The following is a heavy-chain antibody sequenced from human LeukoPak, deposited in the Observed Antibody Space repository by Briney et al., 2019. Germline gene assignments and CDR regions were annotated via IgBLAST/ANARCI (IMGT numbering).Heavy chain of an antibody. Sequence: GGSLRLSCVGSGFFLTSYATYWVRLTPGKGLQWVAGLYADGSVTQYKDAVKGRFTISRDTSKNTLYLQMNSLRDDDTALYYCVKDMTYGDGKWEFDLWGQGTPVTVSS. CDR3: VKDMTYGDGKWEFDL. J-gene: IGHJ5*02. CDR2: LYADGSVT. CDR1: GFFLTSYA. D-gene: IGHD2-21*02. V-gene: IGHV3-23*03.